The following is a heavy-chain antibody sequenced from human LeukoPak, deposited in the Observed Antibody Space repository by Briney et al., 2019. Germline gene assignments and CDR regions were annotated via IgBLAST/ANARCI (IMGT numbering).Heavy chain of an antibody. V-gene: IGHV3-30*04. CDR2: ISYDGSNK. CDR3: AKDISGSKNDY. D-gene: IGHD1-26*01. J-gene: IGHJ4*02. CDR1: GFTFSSYA. Sequence: TGGSLRLSCAASGFTFSSYAMHWVRQAPGKGLEWVAVISYDGSNKYYADSVKGRFTISRDNSKNTLYLQMNSLRAEDTAVYYCAKDISGSKNDYWGQGTLVTVSS.